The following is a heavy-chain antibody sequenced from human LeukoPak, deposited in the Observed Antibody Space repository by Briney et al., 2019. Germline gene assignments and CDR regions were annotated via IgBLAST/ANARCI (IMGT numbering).Heavy chain of an antibody. CDR2: MNPNSGNT. V-gene: IGHV1-8*01. CDR3: ARGGPIAAAGTDY. Sequence: VSVKVSCKASGHTFTSYDINWVRQAPGQGHDWRGWMNPNSGNTGYAQKFQGRVTMTRNTSISTAYMELSSLRSEDTAVYYCARGGPIAAAGTDYWGQGTLVTVSS. CDR1: GHTFTSYD. D-gene: IGHD6-13*01. J-gene: IGHJ4*02.